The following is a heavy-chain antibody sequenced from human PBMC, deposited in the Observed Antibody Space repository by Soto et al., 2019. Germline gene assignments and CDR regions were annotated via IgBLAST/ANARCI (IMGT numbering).Heavy chain of an antibody. Sequence: SQTQSLTYAVSGGSISSGGYPWSWIRQPPGKGLEWIGYIYHSGSTYYNPSLKSRVTISVDRSKNQFSLKLSSVTAADTAVYYCAAGAIFGVVPLDYWGQGTLVTVSS. CDR3: AAGAIFGVVPLDY. J-gene: IGHJ4*02. CDR2: IYHSGST. V-gene: IGHV4-30-2*01. D-gene: IGHD3-3*01. CDR1: GGSISSGGYP.